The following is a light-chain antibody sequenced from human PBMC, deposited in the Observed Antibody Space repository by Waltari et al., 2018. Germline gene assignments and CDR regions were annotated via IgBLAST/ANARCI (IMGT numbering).Light chain of an antibody. CDR2: GAS. CDR1: QSVSSSK. Sequence: EIVLTQSPGTLSLSPGERATLSCRASQSVSSSKLACYQQEPGQAPRLLSYGASSRATGIPDRFSGSGSGTDFTLTISRLEPEDFALYYCHHYGQQYGSSPGTFGQGTKVEIK. CDR3: HHYGQQYGSSPGT. J-gene: IGKJ1*01. V-gene: IGKV3-20*01.